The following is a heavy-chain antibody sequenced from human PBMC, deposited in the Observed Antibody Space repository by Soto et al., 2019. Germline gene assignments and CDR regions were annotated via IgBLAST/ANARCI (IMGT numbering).Heavy chain of an antibody. J-gene: IGHJ4*02. Sequence: GASVKVSXKASGYTFTSYGISWVRQAPGQGLEWMGWISAYNGNTNYAQKLQGRVTMTTDTSTSTAYMELRSLRSDDTAVYYCARVDGFDWLLPVDYWGQGTLVTVSS. V-gene: IGHV1-18*01. CDR2: ISAYNGNT. D-gene: IGHD3-9*01. CDR3: ARVDGFDWLLPVDY. CDR1: GYTFTSYG.